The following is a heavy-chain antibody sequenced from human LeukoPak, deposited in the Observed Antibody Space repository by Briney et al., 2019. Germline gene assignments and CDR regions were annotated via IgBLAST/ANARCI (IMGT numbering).Heavy chain of an antibody. CDR1: GGSISSYY. D-gene: IGHD3-10*01. V-gene: IGHV4-4*07. J-gene: IGHJ6*03. CDR3: ARDRYYYGSGNYMDV. CDR2: IYTSGST. Sequence: PSETLSLTCTVSGGSISSYYWSWIRQPAGKGLEWIGRIYTSGSTNYNPSLKSRVTMSVDTSKNQFSLKLSSVTAADTAVYYCARDRYYYGSGNYMDVWGKGTTVTISS.